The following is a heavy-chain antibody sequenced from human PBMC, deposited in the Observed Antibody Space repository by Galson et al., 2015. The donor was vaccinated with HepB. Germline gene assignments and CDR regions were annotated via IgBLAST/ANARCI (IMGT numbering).Heavy chain of an antibody. CDR3: ARGGYYDSSSYWPRLQLRDGYPH. V-gene: IGHV4-34*01. Sequence: ETLSLTCAFYGGSFSGYYWNWIRQSPGKGLEWIGEINHSGSTNYNPSLKSRVTISIDTSKNQFSLKLSSVTAADTAVYYCARGGYYDSSSYWPRLQLRDGYPHWGRGTSVTVSS. CDR2: INHSGST. D-gene: IGHD3-22*01. CDR1: GGSFSGYY. J-gene: IGHJ3*01.